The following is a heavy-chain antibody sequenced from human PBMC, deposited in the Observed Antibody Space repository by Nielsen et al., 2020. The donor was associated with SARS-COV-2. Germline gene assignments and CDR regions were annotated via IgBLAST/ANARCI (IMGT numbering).Heavy chain of an antibody. CDR3: AREGRSVLMVYAMDR. V-gene: IGHV1-3*01. J-gene: IGHJ4*02. D-gene: IGHD2-8*01. CDR2: INAGNGNT. Sequence: ASVKVSCKASGYTFTSYAMHWVRQAPGQRLEWMGWINAGNGNTKYSQKFQGRVTITRDTSASTAYMELSSLRSEDTAVYYCAREGRSVLMVYAMDRWGQGTLVTVSS. CDR1: GYTFTSYA.